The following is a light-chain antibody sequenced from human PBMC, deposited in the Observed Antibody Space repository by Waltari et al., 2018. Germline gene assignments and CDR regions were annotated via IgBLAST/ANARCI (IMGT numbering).Light chain of an antibody. Sequence: EIVLTQSPGTLSLSPGERATLSCRASQSISRTLVWYQKKPGQAPRLLIYAASTRATGIPDMFSGSGSGTDFSLTISRLEPEDFAVYYCQHYLRLPVTFGQGTKVEIK. CDR2: AAS. CDR1: QSISRT. J-gene: IGKJ1*01. CDR3: QHYLRLPVT. V-gene: IGKV3-20*01.